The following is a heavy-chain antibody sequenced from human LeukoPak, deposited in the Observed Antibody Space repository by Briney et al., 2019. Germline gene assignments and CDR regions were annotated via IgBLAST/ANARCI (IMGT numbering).Heavy chain of an antibody. CDR1: GYTFTSYG. CDR2: ISAYNGNT. V-gene: IGHV1-18*01. J-gene: IGHJ6*03. Sequence: ASVKVSCKASGYTFTSYGISWVRQAPGQGLEWMGWISAYNGNTNYAQKLQGRVTMTTDTSTSTAYMELRSLRAEDTAVYYCAKAPYSTLKIFGYYYYMDVWGKGTTVTVSS. D-gene: IGHD3-3*01. CDR3: AKAPYSTLKIFGYYYYMDV.